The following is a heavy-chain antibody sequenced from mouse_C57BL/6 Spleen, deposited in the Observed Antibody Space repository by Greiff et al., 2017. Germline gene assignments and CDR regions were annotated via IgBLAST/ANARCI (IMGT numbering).Heavy chain of an antibody. J-gene: IGHJ2*01. CDR1: GYAFSSSW. Sequence: VQLQQSGPELVKPGASVKISCKASGYAFSSSWMNWVKQRPGKGLEWIGRIYPGDGDTKYNGKFKGKATLTADKSSSTAYMQLSSLTSEDSAVYFCARSGDAYFDYWGQGATLTVSS. V-gene: IGHV1-82*01. CDR3: ARSGDAYFDY. CDR2: IYPGDGDT. D-gene: IGHD3-1*01.